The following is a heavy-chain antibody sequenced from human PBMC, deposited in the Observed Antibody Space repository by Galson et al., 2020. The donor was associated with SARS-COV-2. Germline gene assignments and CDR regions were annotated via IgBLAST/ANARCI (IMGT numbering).Heavy chain of an antibody. V-gene: IGHV3-23*01. D-gene: IGHD2-15*01. CDR3: TKGEYGGTRAHYYGMDV. J-gene: IGHJ6*02. Sequence: TGGSLRLSCAASGGKVSSNVMNWVRQAPGKGLEWVSGISSTGASRFYAVSVKGRFTISRDNSKNILYLQMNSLRAEDTALYYCTKGEYGGTRAHYYGMDVWGQGTTVTVSS. CDR1: GGKVSSNV. CDR2: ISSTGASR.